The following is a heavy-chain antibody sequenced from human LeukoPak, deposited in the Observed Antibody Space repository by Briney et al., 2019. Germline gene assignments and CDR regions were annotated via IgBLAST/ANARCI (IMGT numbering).Heavy chain of an antibody. CDR1: GFTFSSYG. V-gene: IGHV3-30*03. D-gene: IGHD3-10*01. Sequence: GRSLRLSWAASGFTFSSYGMHWVRQAPGKGLEWVAVISYDGSNKYYADSVKGRFTISRDNSKNTLYLQMNSLRAEDTAVYYCARNPSSRGVQMNYYGMDGWGQGATVSVSS. CDR2: ISYDGSNK. CDR3: ARNPSSRGVQMNYYGMDG. J-gene: IGHJ6*02.